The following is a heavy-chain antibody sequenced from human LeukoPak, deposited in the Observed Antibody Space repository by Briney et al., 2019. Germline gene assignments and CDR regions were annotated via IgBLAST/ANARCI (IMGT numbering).Heavy chain of an antibody. V-gene: IGHV4-30-2*01. CDR3: ARYSSSWGRAFDI. Sequence: PSETLSLTCAVSGGSFSSGGYSWSWIRQPPGKGLEWIGYIYYSGSTYYNPSLKSRVTISVDRSKNQFSLKLSSVTAADTAVYYCARYSSSWGRAFDIWGQGTMVTVSS. CDR1: GGSFSSGGYS. D-gene: IGHD6-13*01. J-gene: IGHJ3*02. CDR2: IYYSGST.